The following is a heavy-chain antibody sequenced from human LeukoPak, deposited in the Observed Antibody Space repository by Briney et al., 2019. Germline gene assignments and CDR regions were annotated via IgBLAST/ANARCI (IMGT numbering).Heavy chain of an antibody. CDR1: GGSFSGYY. J-gene: IGHJ6*03. D-gene: IGHD6-6*01. CDR2: INHSGST. V-gene: IGHV4-34*01. Sequence: PSETLSLTCAVHGGSFSGYYWSWIRQPPGKGLEWIGEINHSGSTNYNPSLKSRVTISVDTSKNQFSLKLSSVTAADTAVYYCARGRMAARYYYYYMDVWGKGTTVTVSS. CDR3: ARGRMAARYYYYYMDV.